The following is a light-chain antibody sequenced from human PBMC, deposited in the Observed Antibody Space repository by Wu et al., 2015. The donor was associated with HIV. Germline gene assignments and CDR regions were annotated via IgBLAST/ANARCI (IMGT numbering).Light chain of an antibody. V-gene: IGKV3-11*01. Sequence: EIVLTQSPATLPLSPGERATLSCRASQSVSSYLAWYQQKPGQAPRLLIYDASNRATGIPARFSGSGSGTDFTLTISSLEPEDFAVYYCQHRSNWPTFGQGTKVEIQ. J-gene: IGKJ1*01. CDR2: DAS. CDR1: QSVSSY. CDR3: QHRSNWPT.